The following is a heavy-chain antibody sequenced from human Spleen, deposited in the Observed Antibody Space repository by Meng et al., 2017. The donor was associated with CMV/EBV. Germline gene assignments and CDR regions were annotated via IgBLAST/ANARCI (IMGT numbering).Heavy chain of an antibody. V-gene: IGHV7-4-1*02. CDR3: ARNKGDIIYSSSYYNS. D-gene: IGHD6-13*01. J-gene: IGHJ4*02. Sequence: YSFTNYAMSWVRQATGEGLEWMGWINTSTGNPSYAQGFTGRFDFSLDTYVSTAYLKISSLKAEDTAVYYCARNKGDIIYSSSYYNSWGQGTLVTVSS. CDR1: YSFTNYA. CDR2: INTSTGNP.